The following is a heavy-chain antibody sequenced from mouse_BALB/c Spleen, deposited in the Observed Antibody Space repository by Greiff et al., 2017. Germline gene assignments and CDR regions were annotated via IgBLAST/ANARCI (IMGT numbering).Heavy chain of an antibody. CDR2: IHPNSGNT. Sequence: QVQLQQPGSVLVRPGASVKLSCKASGYTFTSSWMHWAKQRPGQGLEWIGEIHPNSGNTNYNEKFKGKATLTVDKSSSTAYMELARLTSEDSAIYYCARGGFHYGSSSYWYFDVWGAGTTVTVSS. J-gene: IGHJ1*01. D-gene: IGHD1-1*01. V-gene: IGHV1S130*01. CDR1: GYTFTSSW. CDR3: ARGGFHYGSSSYWYFDV.